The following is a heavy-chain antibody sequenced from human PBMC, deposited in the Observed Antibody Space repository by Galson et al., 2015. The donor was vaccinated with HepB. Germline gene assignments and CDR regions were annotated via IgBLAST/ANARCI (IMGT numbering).Heavy chain of an antibody. CDR2: IFPNSGGT. D-gene: IGHD1-26*01. V-gene: IGHV1-2*02. J-gene: IGHJ4*02. Sequence: SVKVSYKASKYTFSDYYIHWVRQAPGQGLEWMGWIFPNSGGTTYAQVFQGRVTLTSDTSINTAYMYLSSLTSDDTAVYYCARGRSKWELLRDFFDYWGQGTLVTVSS. CDR3: ARGRSKWELLRDFFDY. CDR1: KYTFSDYY.